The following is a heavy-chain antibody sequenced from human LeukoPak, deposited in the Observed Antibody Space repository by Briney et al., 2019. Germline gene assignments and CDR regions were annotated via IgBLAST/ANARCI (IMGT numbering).Heavy chain of an antibody. CDR3: ARRDGLYYFDY. CDR2: IYYSGST. Sequence: PSETLSLTCTVSGGSISSRSYYWGWIRQPPGKGLEWIGSIYYSGSTYYNPSLKSRVTISVDTSKNQFSLKLSSVTAADTAVYYCARRDGLYYFDYWGQGTLVTVSS. D-gene: IGHD2-8*01. CDR1: GGSISSRSYY. V-gene: IGHV4-39*01. J-gene: IGHJ4*02.